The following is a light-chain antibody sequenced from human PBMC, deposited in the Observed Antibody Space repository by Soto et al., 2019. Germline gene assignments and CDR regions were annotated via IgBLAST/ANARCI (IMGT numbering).Light chain of an antibody. CDR1: SGSFASNS. J-gene: IGLJ3*02. CDR2: EDN. Sequence: NFMLTQPHSVSESPGKTVTISCTRSSGSFASNSVQWYQQRPGSSPTPVIYEDNQRPSGVPDRFSGSIDSSSKSASLSISGLKTEDEADYYCQSYDSSNWVFGGGTKLTVL. CDR3: QSYDSSNWV. V-gene: IGLV6-57*01.